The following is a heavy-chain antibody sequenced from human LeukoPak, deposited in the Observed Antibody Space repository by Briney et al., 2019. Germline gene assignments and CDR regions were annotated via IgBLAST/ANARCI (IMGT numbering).Heavy chain of an antibody. CDR3: ARFEGPIAAAGPGDYYYGMDV. V-gene: IGHV1-69*13. CDR2: IIPIFGTA. D-gene: IGHD6-13*01. Sequence: ASVKVSCKASGGTFSSYAISWVRQAPGQGLEWMGGIIPIFGTANYAQKFQGRVTITADESTSTAYMELSSLRSEDTAVYYCARFEGPIAAAGPGDYYYGMDVWGQGTTVTVSS. J-gene: IGHJ6*02. CDR1: GGTFSSYA.